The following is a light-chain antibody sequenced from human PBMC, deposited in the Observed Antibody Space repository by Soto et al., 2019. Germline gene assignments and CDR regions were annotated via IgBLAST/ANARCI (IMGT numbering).Light chain of an antibody. CDR2: AAS. V-gene: IGKV1-6*01. J-gene: IGKJ4*01. Sequence: AIQMTQSPSSLSASVGDRVTTTCRASQGIRNDLDWFQQKPGKAPKLLVYAASNLQSGVPARFSGSGSGTEFTLTISSLQSEDFAVYYCQEYNNWHPITFGGGTKVDIK. CDR3: QEYNNWHPIT. CDR1: QGIRND.